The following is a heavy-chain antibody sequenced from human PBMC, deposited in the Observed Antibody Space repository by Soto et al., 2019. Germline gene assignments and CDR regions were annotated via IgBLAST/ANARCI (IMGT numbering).Heavy chain of an antibody. V-gene: IGHV3-30-3*01. CDR3: TGTTRDYYGMDV. CDR2: ISYDGSNK. Sequence: GGSLRLSCAASGFTFSSYAMHWVRQAPGKGLEWVAVISYDGSNKYYADSVKGRFTISRDNSKNTLYLQMNSLRAEDTAVYYCTGTTRDYYGMDVWGQGTTVTVSS. CDR1: GFTFSSYA. D-gene: IGHD1-7*01. J-gene: IGHJ6*02.